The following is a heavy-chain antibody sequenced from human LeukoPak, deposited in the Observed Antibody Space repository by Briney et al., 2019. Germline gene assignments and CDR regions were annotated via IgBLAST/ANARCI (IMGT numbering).Heavy chain of an antibody. Sequence: ASVKVSRKASGYTFTGYYMHWVRQAPGQGLEWMGWINPNSGGTNYAQKFQGRVTMTRDTSISTAYMELSRLRSDDTAVYYCARVRIAVAGSGPLDYWGQGTLVTVSS. CDR3: ARVRIAVAGSGPLDY. V-gene: IGHV1-2*02. J-gene: IGHJ4*02. CDR2: INPNSGGT. CDR1: GYTFTGYY. D-gene: IGHD6-19*01.